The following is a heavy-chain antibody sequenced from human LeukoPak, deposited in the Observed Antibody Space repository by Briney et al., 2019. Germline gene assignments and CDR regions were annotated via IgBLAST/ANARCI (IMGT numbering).Heavy chain of an antibody. CDR1: GFTFSSYW. D-gene: IGHD3-22*01. Sequence: GGSLRLSCAASGFTFSSYWMSWVRQAPGKGLEWVANIKQDGSEKYYVDSVKGRFTISRDNAKNSLYLQMNSLRAEDAAVYYCAREYDSSGYGAFDIWGQGTMVTVSS. J-gene: IGHJ3*02. CDR2: IKQDGSEK. V-gene: IGHV3-7*01. CDR3: AREYDSSGYGAFDI.